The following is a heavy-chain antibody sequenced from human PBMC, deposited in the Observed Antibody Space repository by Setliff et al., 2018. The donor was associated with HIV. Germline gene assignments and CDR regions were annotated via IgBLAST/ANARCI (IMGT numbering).Heavy chain of an antibody. CDR1: GLTFSRYW. J-gene: IGHJ6*03. CDR2: IKQDGSEK. Sequence: GGSLRLSCAASGLTFSRYWMSWVRQAPGKGLEWVANIKQDGSEKYYVDSVKGRFTISRDNAKNSLYLQMNSLRAEDTAVYYCARDRVLPAAMLIYYMDVWGKGTTVTVS. CDR3: ARDRVLPAAMLIYYMDV. V-gene: IGHV3-7*01. D-gene: IGHD2-2*01.